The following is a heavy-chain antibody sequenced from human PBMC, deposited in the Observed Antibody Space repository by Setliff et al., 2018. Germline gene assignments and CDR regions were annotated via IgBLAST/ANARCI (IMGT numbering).Heavy chain of an antibody. D-gene: IGHD3-22*01. CDR1: GYTFTSYY. CDR3: ARGYYDSYARYYVVGDY. CDR2: IYPSGGSI. V-gene: IGHV1-46*01. J-gene: IGHJ4*02. Sequence: ASVKVSCKASGYTFTSYYMHWVRQAPGQGLEWMGIIYPSGGSISYAQKFQGRVTMTRDTSTSTVYVELSSLRSEDTAVYYCARGYYDSYARYYVVGDYWGQGTPVTVSS.